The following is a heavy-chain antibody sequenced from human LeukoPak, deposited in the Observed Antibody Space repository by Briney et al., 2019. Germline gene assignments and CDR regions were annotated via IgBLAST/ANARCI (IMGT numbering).Heavy chain of an antibody. Sequence: GGSLRLSCAASGFTFSSYSMNWVRQAPGKGLEWVSYISSSSSTIYYADSVKGRFTISRDNSKNTLYLQMNSLRAEDTAVYYCARERYYGSGPMEGFVDVWGQGTTVTVSS. CDR1: GFTFSSYS. CDR2: ISSSSSTI. J-gene: IGHJ6*02. V-gene: IGHV3-48*01. CDR3: ARERYYGSGPMEGFVDV. D-gene: IGHD3-10*01.